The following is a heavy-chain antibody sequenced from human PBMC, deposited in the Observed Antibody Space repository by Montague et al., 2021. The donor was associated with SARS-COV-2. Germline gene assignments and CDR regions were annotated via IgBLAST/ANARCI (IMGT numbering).Heavy chain of an antibody. D-gene: IGHD2-2*01. Sequence: SETLSLTCAVYGGSFSGYYWSWIRQPPGKGLEWIGEISHSGGTNYNPSLTSRVTISIDTSKNQFSLKLSSVTAADTAVYYCARFAYWLLFIASYYGMDVWGQGTTVTVSS. CDR1: GGSFSGYY. CDR3: ARFAYWLLFIASYYGMDV. J-gene: IGHJ6*02. V-gene: IGHV4-34*01. CDR2: ISHSGGT.